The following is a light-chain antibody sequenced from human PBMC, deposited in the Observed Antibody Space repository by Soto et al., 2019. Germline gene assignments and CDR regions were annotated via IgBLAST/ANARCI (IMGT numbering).Light chain of an antibody. Sequence: EIVLTQSPGTVYLSPGERATLSCRASQSVGSRWLAWYQQKPGQAPRVLINGGSNRATGIPDRFSGSGSGTDFTLNISRLEPEDFAVYYCQQYYSSRTFGQGTKMEMK. CDR2: GGS. CDR3: QQYYSSRT. J-gene: IGKJ1*01. V-gene: IGKV3-20*01. CDR1: QSVGSRW.